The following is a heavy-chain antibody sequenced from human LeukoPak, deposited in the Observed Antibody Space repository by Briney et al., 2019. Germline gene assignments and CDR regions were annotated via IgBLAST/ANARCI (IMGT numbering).Heavy chain of an antibody. D-gene: IGHD6-6*01. V-gene: IGHV1-69*13. CDR2: IIPIFGTA. CDR1: GGTFSSYA. Sequence: SVKVSCKASGGTFSSYAISWVRQAPGQGLEWMGGIIPIFGTANYAQKFQGRVTITADESTSTAYMELSSLRSEDTAVYYCARDLPRGAARPGKYRGYFDYWGQGTLVTVSS. CDR3: ARDLPRGAARPGKYRGYFDY. J-gene: IGHJ4*02.